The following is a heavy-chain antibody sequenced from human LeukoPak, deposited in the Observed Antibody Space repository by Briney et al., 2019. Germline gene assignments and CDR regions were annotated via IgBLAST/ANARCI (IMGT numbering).Heavy chain of an antibody. D-gene: IGHD1/OR15-1a*01. Sequence: ASVKVSCKASGYTFTSYGIIWVRQAPGQGLEWMGWISTYNGNTNYAQKIQGRVTMTTDTSTSTAYMELSRLRSDDTAVYYCAREDEDPQQRGFDYWGQGTLVTVSS. J-gene: IGHJ4*02. CDR1: GYTFTSYG. V-gene: IGHV1-18*01. CDR3: AREDEDPQQRGFDY. CDR2: ISTYNGNT.